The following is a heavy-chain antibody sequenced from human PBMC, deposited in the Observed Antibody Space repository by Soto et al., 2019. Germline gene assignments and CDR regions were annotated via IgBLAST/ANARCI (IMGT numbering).Heavy chain of an antibody. V-gene: IGHV1-69*13. CDR3: ARAIVGPTTTWWLGP. CDR1: GGTFSRYA. D-gene: IGHD1-26*01. Sequence: ASVKVSCKASGGTFSRYAISWVRQAPGQGLEWMGGIIPIFGTANYAQKFQGRVTITADESTSTAYMELSSLRFEDTAVYYCARAIVGPTTTWWLGPLGQGTLVPV. J-gene: IGHJ5*02. CDR2: IIPIFGTA.